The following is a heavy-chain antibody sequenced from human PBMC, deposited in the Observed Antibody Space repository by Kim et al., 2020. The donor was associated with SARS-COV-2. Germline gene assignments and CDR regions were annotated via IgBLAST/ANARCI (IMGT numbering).Heavy chain of an antibody. CDR3: ARDLEVGLQLWSYYYYYYGMDV. D-gene: IGHD5-18*01. CDR1: GFTFSSYW. CDR2: INSDGSST. V-gene: IGHV3-74*01. Sequence: GGFLRLSCAASGFTFSSYWMHWVHQAPGKGLVWVSRINSDGSSTSYADSVKGRFTISRDNAKNTLYLQMNSLRAEDTAVYYCARDLEVGLQLWSYYYYYYGMDVWGQGTTVTVSS. J-gene: IGHJ6*02.